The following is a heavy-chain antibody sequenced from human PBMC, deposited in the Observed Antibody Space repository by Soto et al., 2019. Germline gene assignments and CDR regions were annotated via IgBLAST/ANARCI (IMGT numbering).Heavy chain of an antibody. D-gene: IGHD6-6*01. CDR2: ISYDGSNK. J-gene: IGHJ3*02. CDR3: ARDSIAKGSRGAFDI. CDR1: GFTFSSYA. Sequence: PGGSLRLSCAASGFTFSSYAMHWVRQAPGKGLEWVAVISYDGSNKYYADSVKGRFTISRDNSKNTLYLQMNSLRAEDTAAYYCARDSIAKGSRGAFDIWGQGTMVTV. V-gene: IGHV3-30-3*01.